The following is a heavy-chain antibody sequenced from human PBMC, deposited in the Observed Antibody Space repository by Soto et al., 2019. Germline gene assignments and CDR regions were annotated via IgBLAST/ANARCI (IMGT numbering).Heavy chain of an antibody. Sequence: EVQLVESGGGLIQPGGSLRLSCAASGFSFSSHSMNWVRQAPGKGLEWVSYISSTSFSIYYADSVKGRVTISRDNAKNSLYLQMNSLRAEDTAVYYCARDQRHGDRYNYDWVDVWGKGTTVTVSS. CDR3: ARDQRHGDRYNYDWVDV. J-gene: IGHJ6*04. CDR1: GFSFSSHS. D-gene: IGHD2-21*02. V-gene: IGHV3-48*01. CDR2: ISSTSFSI.